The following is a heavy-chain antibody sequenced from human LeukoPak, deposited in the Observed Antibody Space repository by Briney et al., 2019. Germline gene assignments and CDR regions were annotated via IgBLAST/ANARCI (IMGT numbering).Heavy chain of an antibody. J-gene: IGHJ4*02. CDR3: ARHGGVGPKRDYFDY. CDR1: GYTLTELS. Sequence: ASVKVSCKVSGYTLTELSMHWVRQAPGKGLEWMGGFDPEDGETIYAQKFQGRVTMTEDTSTDTAYMELSSLRSEDTAVYYCARHGGVGPKRDYFDYWGPGTLVTVSS. CDR2: FDPEDGET. V-gene: IGHV1-24*01. D-gene: IGHD3-16*01.